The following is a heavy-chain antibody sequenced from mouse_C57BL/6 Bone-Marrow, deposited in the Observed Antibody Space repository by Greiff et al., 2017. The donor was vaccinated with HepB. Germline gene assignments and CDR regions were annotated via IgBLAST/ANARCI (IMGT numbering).Heavy chain of an antibody. J-gene: IGHJ4*01. D-gene: IGHD2-1*01. CDR3: ASIYYGNYDAMDY. Sequence: VQLQQSGPVLVKPGASVKMSCKASGYTFTDYYMNWVKQSHGKSLEWIGVINPYNGGTSYNQKFKGKATLTVDKSSSTAYMELNSLTSEDSAVYYCASIYYGNYDAMDYWGQGTSVTVSS. CDR1: GYTFTDYY. V-gene: IGHV1-19*01. CDR2: INPYNGGT.